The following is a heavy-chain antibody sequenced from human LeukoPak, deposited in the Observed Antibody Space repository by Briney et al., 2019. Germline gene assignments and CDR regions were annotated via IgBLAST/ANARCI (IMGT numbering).Heavy chain of an antibody. CDR3: ARDRRDGYNDYYYYGMDV. Sequence: SETLSLTCTVSGGSISSYYWSWIRQPPGKGLEWIGYIYYSGSTDYNPSLKSRVTISVDTSKNQSSLKLSSVTAADTAVYYCARDRRDGYNDYYYYGMDVWGQGTTVTVSS. D-gene: IGHD5-24*01. V-gene: IGHV4-59*01. J-gene: IGHJ6*02. CDR2: IYYSGST. CDR1: GGSISSYY.